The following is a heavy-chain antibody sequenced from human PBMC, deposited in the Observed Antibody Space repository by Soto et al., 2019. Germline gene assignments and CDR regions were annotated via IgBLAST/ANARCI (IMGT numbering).Heavy chain of an antibody. CDR3: AKELSAARVTFGD. CDR2: ISYDGSNK. J-gene: IGHJ4*02. Sequence: QVQLVASGGGVVQPGRSLRLSCAASGFTFSSYGMHWVRQAPGKGLECVAVISYDGSNKYDADSVKGRFTISRDNSKNTLYLQMNSLRADDTALYYCAKELSAARVTFGDGVQGTLVTVSS. CDR1: GFTFSSYG. V-gene: IGHV3-30*18. D-gene: IGHD5-18*01.